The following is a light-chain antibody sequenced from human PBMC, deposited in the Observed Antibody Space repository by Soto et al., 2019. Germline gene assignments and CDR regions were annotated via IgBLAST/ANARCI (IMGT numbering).Light chain of an antibody. CDR3: CSYAGSSTLL. CDR1: SSDVGSYNL. V-gene: IGLV2-23*01. J-gene: IGLJ2*01. CDR2: EGS. Sequence: QSALTKPASVSGSPGQSITISCTGTSSDVGSYNLVSWYQQHPGKAPKLMIYEGSKRPSGVSNRFSGSKSGNTASLTISGLQAEDEADYYCCSYAGSSTLLFGGGTKVTVL.